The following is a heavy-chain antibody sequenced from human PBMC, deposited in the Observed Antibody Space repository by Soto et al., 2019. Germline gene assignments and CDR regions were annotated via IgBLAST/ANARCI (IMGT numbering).Heavy chain of an antibody. CDR1: GFTFDDFA. J-gene: IGHJ2*01. CDR3: VKDFGASGAYWYFDL. D-gene: IGHD2-8*02. CDR2: INWNRGDI. V-gene: IGHV3-9*01. Sequence: QLVESGGGLVQPGRSLRLSCAASGFTFDDFAMHWVRQAPGKGLEWISGINWNRGDIDYADSVRGRFTISRDNAKNALYLQMTSVRAEDAAFYYCVKDFGASGAYWYFDLWGRGTLVTVSS.